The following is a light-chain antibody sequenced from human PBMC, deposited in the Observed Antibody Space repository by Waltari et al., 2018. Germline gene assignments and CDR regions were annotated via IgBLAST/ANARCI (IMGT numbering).Light chain of an antibody. Sequence: EIVLTQSPGTLSLSQGDRATLSCRASQSIRKYLAWYQQKPGQAPRLLIYHASSRAAGIPDRFSGSGSGTDFSLSISRLEPEDFAVYYCQHYESLPVTFGQGTKVEIK. CDR2: HAS. CDR3: QHYESLPVT. CDR1: QSIRKY. V-gene: IGKV3-20*01. J-gene: IGKJ1*01.